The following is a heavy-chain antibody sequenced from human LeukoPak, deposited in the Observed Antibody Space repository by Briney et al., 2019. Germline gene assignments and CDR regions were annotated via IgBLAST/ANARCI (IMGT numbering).Heavy chain of an antibody. CDR3: ARSRGRRITMIVVVIHDAFDI. CDR1: GYSISSGYY. Sequence: PSETLSLTCAVSGYSISSGYYWGWIRQPPGKGLEWIGEINHSGSTNYNPSLKSRVTISVDTSKNQFSLKLSSVTAADTAVYYCARSRGRRITMIVVVIHDAFDIWGQGTMVTVSS. CDR2: INHSGST. D-gene: IGHD3-22*01. J-gene: IGHJ3*02. V-gene: IGHV4-38-2*01.